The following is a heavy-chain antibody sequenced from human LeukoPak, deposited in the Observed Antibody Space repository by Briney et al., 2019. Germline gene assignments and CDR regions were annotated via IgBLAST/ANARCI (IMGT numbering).Heavy chain of an antibody. Sequence: SETLSLTCTVSGGSISSSSYYWGWIRQPPGKGLEWIGSIYYSGSTYYNPSLKSRVTISVDTSKNQFSLKLSSVTAADTAVYYCARVLAAAGNNWFDPWGQGTLVTVSS. J-gene: IGHJ5*02. D-gene: IGHD6-13*01. CDR2: IYYSGST. CDR3: ARVLAAAGNNWFDP. CDR1: GGSISSSSYY. V-gene: IGHV4-39*07.